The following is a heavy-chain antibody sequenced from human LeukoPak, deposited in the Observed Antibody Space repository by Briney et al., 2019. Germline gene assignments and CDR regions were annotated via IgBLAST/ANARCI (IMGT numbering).Heavy chain of an antibody. CDR2: ISSSSSYI. Sequence: GGSLRLSCAASGFTFSSYSMNWVRQAPGKGLEWVSSISSSSSYIYYADSVKGRFTISRDNAKNSLYLQMNRLRAEDTAVYYCARDDPRSFWPDAFDIWGQGTMVTVSS. CDR1: GFTFSSYS. J-gene: IGHJ3*02. V-gene: IGHV3-21*01. D-gene: IGHD3-3*01. CDR3: ARDDPRSFWPDAFDI.